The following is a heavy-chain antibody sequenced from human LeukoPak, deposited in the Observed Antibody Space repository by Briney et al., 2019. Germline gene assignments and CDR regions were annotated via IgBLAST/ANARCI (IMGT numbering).Heavy chain of an antibody. CDR3: AREPYYYDSSGYPVHYYGMDV. D-gene: IGHD3-22*01. Sequence: SQTLSLTCAVSGGSISSGGYSWSWIRQPPGKGLEWIGYIYHSGSTYYNPSLKSRVTISVDRSKNQFSLKLSSVTAADTAVYYRAREPYYYDSSGYPVHYYGMDVWGQGTTVTVSS. CDR1: GGSISSGGYS. V-gene: IGHV4-30-2*01. J-gene: IGHJ6*02. CDR2: IYHSGST.